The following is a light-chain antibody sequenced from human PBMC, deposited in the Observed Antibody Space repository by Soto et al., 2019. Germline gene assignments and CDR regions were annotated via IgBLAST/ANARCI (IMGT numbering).Light chain of an antibody. J-gene: IGLJ1*01. CDR2: DVS. V-gene: IGLV2-14*01. Sequence: QSALTQPASVSGSPGQSITISCTGTSSDVGGYNYVSWYQQHPGNAPKLMIYDVSNRPSGVSNRFSGSKSGNTASLTISGLQAEDEADYYCSSYTSSSTPDVFGTGTKLTVL. CDR3: SSYTSSSTPDV. CDR1: SSDVGGYNY.